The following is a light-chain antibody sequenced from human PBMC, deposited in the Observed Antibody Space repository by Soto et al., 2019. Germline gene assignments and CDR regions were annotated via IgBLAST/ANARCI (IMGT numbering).Light chain of an antibody. CDR1: ENVRTF. CDR2: GAS. Sequence: EVVLTQSPATLSLSPGERATLSCRASENVRTFVDWYQQKPGQAPRLLIYGASNRATGIPARFSGSGSGTDFTLTIRGLEPDDFAVYYCQQYGSSPYTFGQGTKLEIK. J-gene: IGKJ2*01. V-gene: IGKV3-20*01. CDR3: QQYGSSPYT.